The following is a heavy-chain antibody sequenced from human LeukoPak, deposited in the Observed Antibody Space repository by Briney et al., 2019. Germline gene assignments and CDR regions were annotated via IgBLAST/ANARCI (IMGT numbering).Heavy chain of an antibody. CDR3: ARDRIEYCSGGSCHSHFDY. CDR1: GYTFTSYD. Sequence: ASVKVSCKASGYTFTSYDINWVRQAPGQGLEWMGRIIPIFGTANYAQKFQGRVTITTDESTSTAYMELSSLRSEDTAVYYCARDRIEYCSGGSCHSHFDYWGQGTLVTVSS. CDR2: IIPIFGTA. D-gene: IGHD2-15*01. J-gene: IGHJ4*02. V-gene: IGHV1-69*05.